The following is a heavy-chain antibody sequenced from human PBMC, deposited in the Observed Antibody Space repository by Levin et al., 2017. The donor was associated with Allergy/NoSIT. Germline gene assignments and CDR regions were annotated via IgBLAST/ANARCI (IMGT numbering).Heavy chain of an antibody. V-gene: IGHV3-66*01. J-gene: IGHJ3*02. Sequence: PGESLKISCAASGFTVSSHYMSWVRQAPGKGLEWVSVIYSGGSTYYADSVKGRFTISRDNSKNTLYLQMNSLRAEDTAVYYCAGNTFGGVIASIWGQGTMVTVSS. CDR3: AGNTFGGVIASI. D-gene: IGHD3-16*02. CDR1: GFTVSSHY. CDR2: IYSGGST.